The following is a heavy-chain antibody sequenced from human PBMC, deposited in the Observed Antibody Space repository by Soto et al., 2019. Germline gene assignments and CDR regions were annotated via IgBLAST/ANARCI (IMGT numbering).Heavy chain of an antibody. CDR2: IYYNGNT. V-gene: IGHV4-59*01. J-gene: IGHJ3*02. CDR3: AREAGATKGWGGLEI. Sequence: QVQLQESGPGLVKPSETLSLTCTVSGGSISTYYWSWVRQPPGKGLEWIGYIYYNGNTNYDPSLKSRVSISLDTSKNQSSLKLNSVTAAVTAVYYGAREAGATKGWGGLEIWGQGKMVTVSS. CDR1: GGSISTYY. D-gene: IGHD1-26*01.